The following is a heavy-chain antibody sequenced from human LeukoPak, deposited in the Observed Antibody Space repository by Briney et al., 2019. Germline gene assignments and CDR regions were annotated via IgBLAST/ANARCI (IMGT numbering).Heavy chain of an antibody. J-gene: IGHJ5*02. V-gene: IGHV3-11*01. D-gene: IGHD2-2*01. CDR2: ISSSGNTI. CDR1: GFTFSDYY. Sequence: GGSLRLSCAASGFTFSDYYMSWIRQAPGKGLEWVSYISSSGNTIYYANSVKGRFTISRDNTKNSLYLQMNSLGAEDTAVYYCARGGYCNSTTCYFNDWFDPWGQGTLVTVSS. CDR3: ARGGYCNSTTCYFNDWFDP.